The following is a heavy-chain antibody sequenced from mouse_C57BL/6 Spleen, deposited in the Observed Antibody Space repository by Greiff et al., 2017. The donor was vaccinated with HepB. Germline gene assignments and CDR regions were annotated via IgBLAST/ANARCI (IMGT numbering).Heavy chain of an antibody. Sequence: VQLQQSGPELVKPGASVKISCKASGYTFTDYYMNWVKQSHGKSLEWIGDINPNNGGTSYNQKFKGKATLTVDKSSSTAYMELRSLTSEDSAVYYCARFYGSSYKDAMDYWGQGTSVTVSS. J-gene: IGHJ4*01. CDR1: GYTFTDYY. V-gene: IGHV1-26*01. CDR2: INPNNGGT. CDR3: ARFYGSSYKDAMDY. D-gene: IGHD1-1*01.